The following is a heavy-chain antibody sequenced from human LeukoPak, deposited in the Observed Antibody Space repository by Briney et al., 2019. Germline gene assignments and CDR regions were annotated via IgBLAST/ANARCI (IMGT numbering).Heavy chain of an antibody. V-gene: IGHV3-7*01. CDR2: IKQDGGEK. CDR3: ARTPRYCSGGSCYSVYFQH. CDR1: GFTFSSYS. J-gene: IGHJ1*01. Sequence: GGSLRLSCAASGFTFSSYSMNWVRQAPGKGLEWVASIKQDGGEKYYVDSVKGRFTISRDNAKNSLYMQMNSLRAEDTAVYYCARTPRYCSGGSCYSVYFQHWGQGTLVTVSS. D-gene: IGHD2-15*01.